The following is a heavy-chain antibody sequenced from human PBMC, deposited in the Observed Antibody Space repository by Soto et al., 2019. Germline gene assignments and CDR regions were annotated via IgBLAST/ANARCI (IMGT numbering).Heavy chain of an antibody. D-gene: IGHD6-6*01. V-gene: IGHV3-64*01. CDR2: ISSNRVGI. J-gene: IGHJ6*03. CDR3: ARRARPDFYYMDV. Sequence: GGSLRLSCAASGFTFDDYAMHWVRQAPGKGLEWVSGISSNRVGIYYANSVKGRFTISRDNSKNTGYLQMGSLRAEDMALYYCARRARPDFYYMDVWGKGTTVTVSS. CDR1: GFTFDDYA.